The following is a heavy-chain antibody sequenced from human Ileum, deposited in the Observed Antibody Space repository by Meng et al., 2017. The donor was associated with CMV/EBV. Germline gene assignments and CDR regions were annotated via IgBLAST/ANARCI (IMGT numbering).Heavy chain of an antibody. CDR3: AREAEAVPQIDALDI. CDR2: IRSDGIST. CDR1: GLPLSNHW. Sequence: SGLPLSNHWMHWVRQAPGKGLVWVSRIRSDGISTSYADSVRCRFTISRDNAKNTLYLQMNSLRAEDTAVYYCAREAEAVPQIDALDIWAQGTVVTVSS. J-gene: IGHJ3*02. V-gene: IGHV3-74*01. D-gene: IGHD6-13*01.